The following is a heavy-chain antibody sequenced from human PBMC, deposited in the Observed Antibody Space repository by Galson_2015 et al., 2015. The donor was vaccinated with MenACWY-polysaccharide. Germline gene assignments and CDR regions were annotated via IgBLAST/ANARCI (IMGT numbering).Heavy chain of an antibody. J-gene: IGHJ4*02. CDR3: ARVYYDRSGYYLPQGY. Sequence: SVKVSCKASGYTFTSYDINWVRQATGQGLEWMGWMNPNSGNTGYAQKFQGRVTMTRNTSISTAYMELSSLRSEDTAVYYCARVYYDRSGYYLPQGYGGQGALVPVSS. CDR1: GYTFTSYD. V-gene: IGHV1-8*01. D-gene: IGHD3-22*01. CDR2: MNPNSGNT.